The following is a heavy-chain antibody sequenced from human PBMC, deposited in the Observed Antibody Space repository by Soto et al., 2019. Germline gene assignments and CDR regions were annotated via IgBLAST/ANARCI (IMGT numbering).Heavy chain of an antibody. CDR3: AKERQSYNSVWDPSDF. J-gene: IGHJ3*01. Sequence: EVQLLESGGGLVQPGGSLRLSCAASGFRFDTYAMSWVRQAPGKGLEWVSSIGGGDDDRYYAESVKGRFTISRDNSKSTVILQMTSLSAEDTARYYCAKERQSYNSVWDPSDFWGQGTVVTVSS. CDR1: GFRFDTYA. V-gene: IGHV3-23*01. D-gene: IGHD1-1*01. CDR2: IGGGDDDR.